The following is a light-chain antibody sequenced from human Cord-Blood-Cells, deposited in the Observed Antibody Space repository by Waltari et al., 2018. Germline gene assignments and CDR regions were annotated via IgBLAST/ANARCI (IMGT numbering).Light chain of an antibody. CDR1: SSDVGGYNY. J-gene: IGLJ3*02. V-gene: IGLV2-14*01. Sequence: QSALTQPASVSGSPGQSITISRTGTSSDVGGYNYVSWYQQHPGKAPKLMFYDVSKRPRGVSNRFSGAKSGTTASLTISGLQAEDEADYYCSSYTSSSTWVFGGGTKLTVL. CDR2: DVS. CDR3: SSYTSSSTWV.